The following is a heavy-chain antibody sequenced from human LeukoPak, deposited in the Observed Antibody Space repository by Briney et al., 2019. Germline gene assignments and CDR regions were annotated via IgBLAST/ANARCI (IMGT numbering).Heavy chain of an antibody. CDR2: INHSGST. CDR3: ARTYYDFWSGYYTLDY. V-gene: IGHV4-34*01. CDR1: GGSFSGYY. D-gene: IGHD3-3*01. Sequence: NPSETLSLTCAVYGGSFSGYYWSWIRQPPGKGLEWIGEINHSGSTNYNPSLKSRVTISVDTSKNQFSLKLSSVTAADTAVYYCARTYYDFWSGYYTLDYWGQGTLVTVSS. J-gene: IGHJ4*02.